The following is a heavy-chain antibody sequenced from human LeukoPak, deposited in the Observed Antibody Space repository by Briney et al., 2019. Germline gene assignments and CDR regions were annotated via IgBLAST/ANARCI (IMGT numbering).Heavy chain of an antibody. CDR2: INPDGSST. CDR3: ARPHVDTVSNWFDS. J-gene: IGHJ5*01. CDR1: GFDLSDYW. Sequence: PGGSLRLSCTASGFDLSDYWMHWVRQVPGKGLLWVSRINPDGSSTSYGDSVEGRFIISRDNAKKTLCLQMNSLRAEDTAVYYCARPHVDTVSNWFDSWGQGTQVTVSS. D-gene: IGHD5-18*01. V-gene: IGHV3-74*01.